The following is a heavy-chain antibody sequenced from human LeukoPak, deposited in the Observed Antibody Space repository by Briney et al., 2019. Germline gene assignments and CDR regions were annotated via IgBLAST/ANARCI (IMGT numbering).Heavy chain of an antibody. CDR1: GFTFSSYS. V-gene: IGHV3-21*01. CDR2: ISSSSSYI. Sequence: PGGSLRLSCAASGFTFSSYSMNWVRQAPGKGLEGVSSISSSSSYIYYADSVKGRFTISRDNAKNSLYLQMNSLRAEDTAVYYCARAATHYDSSGYTGYFDYWGQGTLVTVSS. CDR3: ARAATHYDSSGYTGYFDY. D-gene: IGHD3-22*01. J-gene: IGHJ4*02.